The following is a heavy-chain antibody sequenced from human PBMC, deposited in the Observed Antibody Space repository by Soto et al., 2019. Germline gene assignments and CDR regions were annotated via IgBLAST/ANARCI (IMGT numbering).Heavy chain of an antibody. CDR1: GDSISSNYYY. D-gene: IGHD6-19*01. CDR3: ARHAVSGTLFEY. V-gene: IGHV4-39*01. CDR2: VYYSGST. J-gene: IGHJ4*02. Sequence: SETLSLTCTVSGDSISSNYYYWGWIRQPPGKGLEWIGSVYYSGSTYYTPSLKSRVTISVDTSKNQLSLKLNSVTATDTAVYYCARHAVSGTLFEYWGQGTPVTGSS.